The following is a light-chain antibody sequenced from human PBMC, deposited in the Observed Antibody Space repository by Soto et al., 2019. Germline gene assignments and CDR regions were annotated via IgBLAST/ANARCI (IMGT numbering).Light chain of an antibody. CDR2: GAS. J-gene: IGKJ1*01. CDR3: QPYGSSRWT. Sequence: LTQSPGTRPWWLGDRATLSCRASQSVSSSYLAWYQQKPGQAPRLLIYGASSRATGIPDRFSGSGSGTDFTLTISRLEPEDFAVYYCQPYGSSRWTFGQGTKVDIK. V-gene: IGKV3-20*01. CDR1: QSVSSSY.